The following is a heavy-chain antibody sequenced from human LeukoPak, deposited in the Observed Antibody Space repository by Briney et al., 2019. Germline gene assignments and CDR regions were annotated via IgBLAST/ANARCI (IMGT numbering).Heavy chain of an antibody. CDR3: ARGGSGSYSAFDI. CDR1: GDSISSYY. V-gene: IGHV4-4*07. CDR2: ISTSGST. Sequence: SETLSLTCTVSGDSISSYYWTWIRQPAGKGLDWTGRISTSGSTNCNPSLKSRVTMSLDTSKNQFSLKLSSVTAADTAVYHCARGGSGSYSAFDIWGQGTMVTVSS. J-gene: IGHJ3*02. D-gene: IGHD1-26*01.